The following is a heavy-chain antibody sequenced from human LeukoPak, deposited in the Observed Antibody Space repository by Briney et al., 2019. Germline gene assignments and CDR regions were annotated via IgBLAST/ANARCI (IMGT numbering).Heavy chain of an antibody. CDR1: GYTFTNYG. CDR2: ISAHNGET. J-gene: IGHJ3*02. CDR3: ARGTNYYDTSGYLDSFDI. V-gene: IGHV1-18*04. Sequence: ASVKVSCKASGYTFTNYGIRWVRQAPGQGLEWMGSISAHNGETSYAQSLQGRVIMTTDMSTGVAYMEIRRLRYDDTALYYCARGTNYYDTSGYLDSFDIWGEGTMVTVSS. D-gene: IGHD3-22*01.